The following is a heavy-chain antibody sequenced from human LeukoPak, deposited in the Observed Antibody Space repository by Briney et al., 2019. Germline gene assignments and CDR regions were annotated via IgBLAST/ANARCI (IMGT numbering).Heavy chain of an antibody. CDR2: ISYDGSNK. V-gene: IGHV3-30*18. CDR1: GFTFSSYG. Sequence: GRSLRLSCAASGFTFSSYGMHWVRQAPGKGLEWVAVISYDGSNKYYADSVKGRFTISRDNSKNTLYLQMNSLRAEDTAVYYCAKDWGSGWFYFFDYWGQGTLVTVSS. D-gene: IGHD6-19*01. CDR3: AKDWGSGWFYFFDY. J-gene: IGHJ4*02.